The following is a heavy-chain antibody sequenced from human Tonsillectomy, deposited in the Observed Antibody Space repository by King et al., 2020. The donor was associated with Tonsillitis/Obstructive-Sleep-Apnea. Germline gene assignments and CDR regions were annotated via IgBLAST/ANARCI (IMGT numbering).Heavy chain of an antibody. V-gene: IGHV1-8*01. CDR1: GYTFTSYD. Sequence: VQLVESGAEVKKPGASVKVSCKASGYTFTSYDINWVRQATGQGLEWMGWMNPNSGNTGYAQKFQGRVTMTRNTSISTAYMELSSLRSEDTAVYYCARDLRRITIFGVVIRYWFDPWGQGTLVTVSS. J-gene: IGHJ5*02. CDR2: MNPNSGNT. CDR3: ARDLRRITIFGVVIRYWFDP. D-gene: IGHD3-3*01.